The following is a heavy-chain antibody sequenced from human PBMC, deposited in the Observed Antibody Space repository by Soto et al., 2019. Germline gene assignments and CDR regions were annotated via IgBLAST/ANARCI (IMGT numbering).Heavy chain of an antibody. CDR1: GLTFDDYT. V-gene: IGHV3-43*01. CDR3: AKEGGWGLYDGMDV. CDR2: ISWDGGNT. J-gene: IGHJ6*02. D-gene: IGHD3-16*01. Sequence: PGGSLRLSCVASGLTFDDYTMHWVRQAPGKGLEWVSLISWDGGNTYYADSVKGRFTISRDNSKNSLYLQMNSLRTEDTALYYCAKEGGWGLYDGMDVWGQGTTVTVSS.